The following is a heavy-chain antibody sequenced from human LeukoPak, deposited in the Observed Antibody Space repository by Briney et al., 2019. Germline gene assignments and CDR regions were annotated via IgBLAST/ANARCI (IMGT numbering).Heavy chain of an antibody. J-gene: IGHJ6*02. V-gene: IGHV3-74*01. CDR1: GFTFRTYW. Sequence: GGSLRLSCAVSGFTFRTYWMHWVRQVPGEGLVWVSRINEDGSITNYADSVKGRFTISRDNAKNTLYLQMNSLRAEDTAVYYCATGDSNAYYYYGVDVWGQGTTVTVSS. D-gene: IGHD4-11*01. CDR3: ATGDSNAYYYYGVDV. CDR2: INEDGSIT.